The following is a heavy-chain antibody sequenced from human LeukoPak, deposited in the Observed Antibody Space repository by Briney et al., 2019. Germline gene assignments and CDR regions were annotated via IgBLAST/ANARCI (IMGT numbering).Heavy chain of an antibody. D-gene: IGHD3-10*01. CDR2: MNPNSGNT. Sequence: ASVKVSCKASGYTFTSYDINWVRQATGQGLEWMGWMNPNSGNTGYVQKFQGRVTMTRNTSISTAYMELSSLRSEDTAVYYCARAWGYGSGSYYNVGYYYYYMDVWGKGTTVTVSS. V-gene: IGHV1-8*01. J-gene: IGHJ6*03. CDR3: ARAWGYGSGSYYNVGYYYYYMDV. CDR1: GYTFTSYD.